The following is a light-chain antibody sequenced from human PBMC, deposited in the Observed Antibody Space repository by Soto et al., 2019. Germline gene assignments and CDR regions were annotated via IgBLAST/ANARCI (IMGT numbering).Light chain of an antibody. Sequence: EVVMTQSPLSLPVTLGQPASISCRSSQSLVNSDVNTSLNWFHQRPGQSPRRLIYKVSNRDSGVPDRFSGSGSVTDFTLRISRVEAEDVGVYYCMQGSHWPRTFGKGTRVEIK. CDR3: MQGSHWPRT. CDR2: KVS. J-gene: IGKJ1*01. CDR1: QSLVNSDVNTS. V-gene: IGKV2-30*01.